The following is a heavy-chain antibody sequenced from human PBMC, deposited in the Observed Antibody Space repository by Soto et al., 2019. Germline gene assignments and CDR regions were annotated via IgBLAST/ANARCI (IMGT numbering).Heavy chain of an antibody. CDR1: GFTFSDYS. CDR3: ARGGSGSEPGRLQSDF. V-gene: IGHV3-21*01. Sequence: GGSLRLSCTASGFTFSDYSMNWVRQVPGKGLEWVSCITGGSRYIYYADSVKGRFTISRDKAKNSLYLRMNSLTAEDTAEYYCARGGSGSEPGRLQSDFGGKGALVTVSS. D-gene: IGHD3-16*01. J-gene: IGHJ4*02. CDR2: ITGGSRYI.